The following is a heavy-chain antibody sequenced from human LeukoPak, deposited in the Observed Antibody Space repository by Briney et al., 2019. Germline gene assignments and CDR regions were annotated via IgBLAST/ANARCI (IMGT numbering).Heavy chain of an antibody. CDR3: ARRGRAAAANFDY. D-gene: IGHD6-13*01. CDR1: GGSVSFYY. CDR2: VYYTGNT. Sequence: PSETLSLTCSVSGGSVSFYYWNWIRQPPGRGLEGVGYVYYTGNTNSSPSLKSQVTISVDTSKHPFSLKLSPVTAADTAVYYCARRGRAAAANFDYWGQGTLVTVSS. J-gene: IGHJ4*02. V-gene: IGHV4-59*08.